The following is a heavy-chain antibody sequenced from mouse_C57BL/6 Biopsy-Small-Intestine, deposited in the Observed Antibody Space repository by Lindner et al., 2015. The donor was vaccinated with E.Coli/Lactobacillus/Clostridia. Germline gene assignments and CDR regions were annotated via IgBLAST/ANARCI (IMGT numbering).Heavy chain of an antibody. J-gene: IGHJ3*01. CDR1: GFTFSDYG. CDR2: ISSGSSTI. Sequence: VQLQESGGGLVKPGGSLKLSCAASGFTFSDYGMHWVRQAPEKGLEWVAYISSGSSTIYYADTVKGRFTISRDNAKNTLFLQMTSLRSEDTAMYYCARRAGSSPAWFAYWGQGTLVTVSA. CDR3: ARRAGSSPAWFAY. V-gene: IGHV5-17*01. D-gene: IGHD1-1*01.